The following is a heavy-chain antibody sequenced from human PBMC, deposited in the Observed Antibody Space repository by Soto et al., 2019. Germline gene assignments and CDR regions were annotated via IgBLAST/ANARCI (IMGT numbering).Heavy chain of an antibody. J-gene: IGHJ4*02. V-gene: IGHV4-59*01. CDR1: GGSISSYY. CDR3: ARGIVATILYYCDY. CDR2: IYYSGST. D-gene: IGHD5-12*01. Sequence: QVQLQESGPGLVKPSETLSLTCTVSGGSISSYYWSWIRQPPGKGLEWIGYIYYSGSTNYNPSLKSRVTISVDTSKNHISLKLSSVTAADTAVHYCARGIVATILYYCDYWGQGTLVTVSS.